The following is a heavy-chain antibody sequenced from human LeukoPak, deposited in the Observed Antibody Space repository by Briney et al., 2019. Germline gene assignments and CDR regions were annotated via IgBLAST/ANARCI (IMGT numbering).Heavy chain of an antibody. V-gene: IGHV3-7*01. D-gene: IGHD4-11*01. J-gene: IGHJ5*02. CDR1: GFTFSSYW. Sequence: GGSLRLSCAASGFTFSSYWMSWVRQAPGKGLEWVANIKQDGSEKYYVDSVKGRFTISRDNAKNSLYLQMNSLRAEDTAVYYCARGDYSIYNWFDPWGQGTLVTVSS. CDR3: ARGDYSIYNWFDP. CDR2: IKQDGSEK.